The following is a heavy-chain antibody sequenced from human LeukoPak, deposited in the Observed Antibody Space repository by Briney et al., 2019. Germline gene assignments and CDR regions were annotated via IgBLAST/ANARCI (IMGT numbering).Heavy chain of an antibody. CDR1: GYTVTSYG. Sequence: GASVTVSCKASGYTVTSYGISWVRQAPGQGLEWMGWISAYNGNTNYAQKLQGRVTMTTDTSTSTAYMELRSLRSDDTAVYYCARSPRLGVLNWFDPWGQGTLVTVSS. CDR2: ISAYNGNT. D-gene: IGHD3-22*01. CDR3: ARSPRLGVLNWFDP. V-gene: IGHV1-18*01. J-gene: IGHJ5*02.